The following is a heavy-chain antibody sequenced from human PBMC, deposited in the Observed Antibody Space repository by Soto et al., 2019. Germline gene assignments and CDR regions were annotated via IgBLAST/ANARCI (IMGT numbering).Heavy chain of an antibody. CDR3: AREGCSGGSCSWYFDL. J-gene: IGHJ2*01. V-gene: IGHV3-21*01. CDR2: ISSSSSYI. D-gene: IGHD2-15*01. Sequence: EVQLVESGGGLVKPGGPLRLSCAASGFTFSSYSMNWVRQAPGKGLEWVSSISSSSSYIYYADSVKGRFTISRDNAKNSLYLQMNSLRAEDTAVYYCAREGCSGGSCSWYFDLWGRGTLVTVSS. CDR1: GFTFSSYS.